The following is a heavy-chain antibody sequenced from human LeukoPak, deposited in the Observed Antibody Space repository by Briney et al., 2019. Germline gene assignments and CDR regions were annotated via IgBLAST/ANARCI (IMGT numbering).Heavy chain of an antibody. CDR3: ATSYCSGGSCYHANWFDP. V-gene: IGHV1-2*02. J-gene: IGHJ5*02. CDR1: GCTFTGYY. D-gene: IGHD2-15*01. Sequence: GASVKVSCKASGCTFTGYYMHWVRQAPGQGLEWMGWINPNSGGTNYAQKFQGRVTMTRDTSISTAYMELSRLGSDDTAVYYCATSYCSGGSCYHANWFDPWGQGTLVTVSS. CDR2: INPNSGGT.